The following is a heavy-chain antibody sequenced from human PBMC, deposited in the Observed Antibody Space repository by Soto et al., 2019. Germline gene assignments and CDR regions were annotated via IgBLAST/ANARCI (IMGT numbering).Heavy chain of an antibody. CDR2: IHYSGST. CDR1: GDSISITSYY. CDR3: ASTKGETLYFGY. D-gene: IGHD2-15*01. V-gene: IGHV4-39*01. Sequence: QLQLQESGPGLVKPSETLSLTCTVSGDSISITSYYWGWVRQPPGKGLEWIGSIHYSGSTHYNPSLQSRVSISVDASKKQFSLKLRSVAAADTAVYYCASTKGETLYFGYWGQGTLVTVSS. J-gene: IGHJ4*02.